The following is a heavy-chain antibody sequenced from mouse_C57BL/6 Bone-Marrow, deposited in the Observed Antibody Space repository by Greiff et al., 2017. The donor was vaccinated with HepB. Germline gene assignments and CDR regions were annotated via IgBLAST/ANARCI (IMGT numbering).Heavy chain of an antibody. J-gene: IGHJ3*01. Sequence: EVQLQQSGPGLVRPGPQFSFSSPAPGSTLKDTIFNWLNQSLEKGLGWLGRIDPEDGDTDNAPKFQGKAIMTADTSSNTAYLQLSSLTSEDTAVYYCTTDPGYATVVARGGQGTLVTVSA. CDR3: TTDPGYATVVAR. CDR1: GSTLKDT. D-gene: IGHD1-1*01. V-gene: IGHV14-1*01. CDR2: IDPEDGDT.